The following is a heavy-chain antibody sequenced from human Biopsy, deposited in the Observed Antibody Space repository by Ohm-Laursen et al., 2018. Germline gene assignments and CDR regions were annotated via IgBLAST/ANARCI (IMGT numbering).Heavy chain of an antibody. Sequence: TLSLTCTVSGDSVSSGSFYWTWIRQPPGQGLEYIGYIYDRGSTANYNPSLESRVTISVDRSKNHFSLELSSVTAADTAVYYCARVGVGAPSIDYFDSWGQGALVTVSS. D-gene: IGHD1-26*01. CDR1: GDSVSSGSFY. CDR2: IYDRGSTA. CDR3: ARVGVGAPSIDYFDS. V-gene: IGHV4-61*03. J-gene: IGHJ4*02.